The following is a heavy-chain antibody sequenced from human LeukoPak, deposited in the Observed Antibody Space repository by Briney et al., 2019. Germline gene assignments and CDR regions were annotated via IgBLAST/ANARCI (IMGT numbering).Heavy chain of an antibody. CDR2: TKHSGST. CDR1: AGSFSGYY. J-gene: IGHJ4*02. V-gene: IGHV4-34*01. CDR3: AGVRSSREGGY. Sequence: PSETLSPTRAVYAGSFSGYYWGWLRQRPGNGREWIGETKHSGSTDDTPSLKSRVSISVDTSKNECALRLSSGTAAETAVYYCAGVRSSREGGYWGQGTLVTVSS. D-gene: IGHD2-2*01.